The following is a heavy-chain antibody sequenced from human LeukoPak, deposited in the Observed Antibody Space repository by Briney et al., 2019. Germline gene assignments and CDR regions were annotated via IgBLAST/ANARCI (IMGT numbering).Heavy chain of an antibody. CDR3: ARGRPQGITIFGVVDY. D-gene: IGHD3-3*01. CDR1: GFTFSSYS. CDR2: ISGSSYYI. J-gene: IGHJ4*02. V-gene: IGHV3-21*01. Sequence: GGSLRLSCAASGFTFSSYSMNWVRQAPGKGLEWVSSISGSSYYIYYADSVKGRFTISRDNAKNSLYLQMNSLRAEDTAVYYCARGRPQGITIFGVVDYWGQGTLVTVSS.